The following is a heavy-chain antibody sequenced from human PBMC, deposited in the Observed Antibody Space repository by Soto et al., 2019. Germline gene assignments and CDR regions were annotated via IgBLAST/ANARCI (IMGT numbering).Heavy chain of an antibody. V-gene: IGHV3-30-3*01. CDR1: GFTFSSYA. J-gene: IGHJ5*02. CDR3: AREGTRQWFDP. Sequence: QVQLVESGGGVVQPGRSLRLSCAASGFTFSSYAMHWVRQAPGKGLGWVAVISYDGSNKYYADSVKGRFTISRDNSKNTLYLQMNSLRAEDTAVYYCAREGTRQWFDPWGQGTLVTVSS. CDR2: ISYDGSNK. D-gene: IGHD3-10*01.